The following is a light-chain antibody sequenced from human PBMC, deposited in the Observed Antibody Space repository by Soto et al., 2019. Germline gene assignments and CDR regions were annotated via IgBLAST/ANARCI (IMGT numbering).Light chain of an antibody. Sequence: QSVLTQPASVSGSPGQSITLSCIGTSSDLGAYNYVSWYQQHPGKAPKLMIYEVSNRPSGVSIRLSGSKSGNTASLTISGIQAEDEADYYCTSYTTTSTWLFGGGTTLTVL. V-gene: IGLV2-14*01. CDR2: EVS. J-gene: IGLJ3*02. CDR1: SSDLGAYNY. CDR3: TSYTTTSTWL.